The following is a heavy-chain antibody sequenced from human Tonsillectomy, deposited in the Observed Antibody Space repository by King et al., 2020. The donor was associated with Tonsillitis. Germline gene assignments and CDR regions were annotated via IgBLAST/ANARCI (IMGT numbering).Heavy chain of an antibody. CDR3: ARCVYGDPLFDS. J-gene: IGHJ4*02. CDR2: IYYSGST. V-gene: IGHV4-39*07. D-gene: IGHD2-21*01. CDR1: GGSISSRNYY. Sequence: QLQESGPGLVKPSETLSLTCTVSGGSISSRNYYWAWIRQPPGKGLEWIGTIYYSGSTYYKPSLKSRVTISVDTSKNQFSLKLSSVTAADTAVYYCARCVYGDPLFDSWGQGTLVTVSS.